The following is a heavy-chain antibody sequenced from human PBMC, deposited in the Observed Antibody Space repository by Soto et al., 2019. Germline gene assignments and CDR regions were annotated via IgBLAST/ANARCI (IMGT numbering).Heavy chain of an antibody. CDR2: ISSSSSYI. D-gene: IGHD1-20*01. J-gene: IGHJ6*02. V-gene: IGHV3-21*01. CDR1: GFTFSSYS. CDR3: ASNWNDVSKTYYYYGMDV. Sequence: GGSLRLSCAASGFTFSSYSMNWVRQAPGKGLEWVSSISSSSSYIYYADSVKGRFTISRDNAKNSLYLQMNSLRAEDTAVYYCASNWNDVSKTYYYYGMDVWGQGTTVTVSS.